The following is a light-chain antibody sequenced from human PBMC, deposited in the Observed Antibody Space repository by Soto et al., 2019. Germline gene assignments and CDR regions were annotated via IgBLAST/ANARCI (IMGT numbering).Light chain of an antibody. CDR3: TSYTTSNTYV. J-gene: IGLJ1*01. CDR2: DVS. V-gene: IGLV2-18*02. Sequence: QCALTQPPSVSGSPGQSVAISCTGTSSDVGSYNRVSWYQQPPGTAPKLMIYDVSNRPSGVPDRFSGSKSGNTASLTISGLQAEDEADYYCTSYTTSNTYVFGTGTKVTVL. CDR1: SSDVGSYNR.